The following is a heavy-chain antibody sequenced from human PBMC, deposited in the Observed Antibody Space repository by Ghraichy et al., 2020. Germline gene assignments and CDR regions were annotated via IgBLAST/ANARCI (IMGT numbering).Heavy chain of an antibody. CDR2: IYYSGST. V-gene: IGHV4-39*01. D-gene: IGHD2-15*01. J-gene: IGHJ5*02. CDR1: GGSISSSTYY. Sequence: SQTLSLTCTVSGGSISSSTYYWGWIRPPPGKGLEWIGSIYYSGSTYYNPSLKSRVTISVDTSKNQFSLKLSSVTAADTAVYYCAGGRVGFDPWGQGTLVTVSS. CDR3: AGGRVGFDP.